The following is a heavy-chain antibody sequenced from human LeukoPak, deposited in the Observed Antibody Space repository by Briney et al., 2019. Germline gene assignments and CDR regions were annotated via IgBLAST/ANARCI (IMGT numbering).Heavy chain of an antibody. CDR3: ARAGSGYYYDISFDY. CDR1: GYTFTSYD. CDR2: IIPIFGTT. D-gene: IGHD3-22*01. V-gene: IGHV1-69*13. J-gene: IGHJ4*02. Sequence: GASVKVSCKASGYTFTSYDIIWARQAPGQGLEWMGGIIPIFGTTNYAQKFQGRVTITADESTSTAYMELSSLRSEDTAVYYCARAGSGYYYDISFDYWGQGTLVTVSS.